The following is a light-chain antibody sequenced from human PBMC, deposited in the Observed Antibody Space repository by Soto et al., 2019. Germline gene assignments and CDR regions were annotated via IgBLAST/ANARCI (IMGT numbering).Light chain of an antibody. V-gene: IGLV2-14*01. Sequence: QSVRTQPASVSGSPGQSITISCTGTSSDVGGYNYVSWYQQHPGKAPKLMIYDVSNRPSGVSNRFSGSKSGNTASLTISGLQAEDEADYYCSSYTTSNTRQIVFGTGTKVTVL. CDR3: SSYTTSNTRQIV. CDR2: DVS. CDR1: SSDVGGYNY. J-gene: IGLJ1*01.